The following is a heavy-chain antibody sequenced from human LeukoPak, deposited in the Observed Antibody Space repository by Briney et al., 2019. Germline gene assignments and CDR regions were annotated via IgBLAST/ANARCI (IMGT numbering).Heavy chain of an antibody. CDR1: GGAFSGYY. CDR3: ARAGWLRTKGYFDY. V-gene: IGHV4-34*01. CDR2: INHSGST. J-gene: IGHJ4*02. Sequence: PSETPSPPCAVYGGAFSGYYWGWIRQPPGKGRGWIGEINHSGSTNYNPSLKSRVTISVDTSKNQFSLKLSSVTAADTAVYYCARAGWLRTKGYFDYWGQGTLVTVSS. D-gene: IGHD5-12*01.